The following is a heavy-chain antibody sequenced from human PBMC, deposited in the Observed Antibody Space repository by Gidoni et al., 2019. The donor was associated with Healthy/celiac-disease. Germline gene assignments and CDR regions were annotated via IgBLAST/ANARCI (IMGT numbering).Heavy chain of an antibody. J-gene: IGHJ6*02. CDR1: GSSSPSYW. CDR3: ARQGGYCSSTSCYSYYYYGMDV. CDR2: IYPGDSDT. Sequence: EVQLVQSGAEAKQPGESLQISCKGSGSSSPSYWIGWVRQMPGKGLEWMGIIYPGDSDTRYSPSFQGQVTISADKSISTAYLQWSSLKASDTAMYYCARQGGYCSSTSCYSYYYYGMDVWGQGTTVTVSS. D-gene: IGHD2-2*01. V-gene: IGHV5-51*01.